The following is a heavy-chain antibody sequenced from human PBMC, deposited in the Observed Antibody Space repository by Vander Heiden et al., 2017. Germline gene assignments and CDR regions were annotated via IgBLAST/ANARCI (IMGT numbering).Heavy chain of an antibody. CDR1: GGSFSGYY. J-gene: IGHJ4*02. V-gene: IGHV4-34*01. Sequence: QVQLQQWGAGLLKPSETLSLTCAVHGGSFSGYYWSWIRQPPGKGLEWIGEINHSGSTNYNPSLKSRVTISVDTSKNQFSLKLSSVTAADTAVYYCARDGVFGVVTPFDYWGQGTLVTVSS. CDR3: ARDGVFGVVTPFDY. CDR2: INHSGST. D-gene: IGHD3-3*01.